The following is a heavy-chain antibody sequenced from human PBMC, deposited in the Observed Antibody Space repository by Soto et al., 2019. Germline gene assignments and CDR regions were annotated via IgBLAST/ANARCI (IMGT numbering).Heavy chain of an antibody. D-gene: IGHD6-6*01. CDR3: ARTELMYSSSSWGGESDYYYYMDV. J-gene: IGHJ6*03. V-gene: IGHV4-59*01. CDR2: IYYSGST. CDR1: GGSISSYY. Sequence: PSETLSLTCTVSGGSISSYYWSWIRQPPGKGLEWIGYIYYSGSTNYNPSLKSRVTISVDTSKNQFSLKLSSVTAADTAVYYCARTELMYSSSSWGGESDYYYYMDVWGKGTTVTVSS.